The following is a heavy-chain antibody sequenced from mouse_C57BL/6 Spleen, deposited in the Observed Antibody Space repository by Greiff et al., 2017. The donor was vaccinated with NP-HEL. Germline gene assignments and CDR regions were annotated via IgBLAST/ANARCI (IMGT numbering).Heavy chain of an antibody. V-gene: IGHV5-6*01. D-gene: IGHD1-1*01. CDR3: ARLSEDYYGSSYGYFDV. J-gene: IGHJ1*03. CDR1: GFTFSSYG. Sequence: EVKLMESGGDLVKPGGSLKLSCAASGFTFSSYGMSWVRQTPDKRLEWVATISSGGSYTYYPDSVKGRFTISRDNAKNTLYLQMSSLKSEDTAMYYCARLSEDYYGSSYGYFDVWGTGTTVTVSS. CDR2: ISSGGSYT.